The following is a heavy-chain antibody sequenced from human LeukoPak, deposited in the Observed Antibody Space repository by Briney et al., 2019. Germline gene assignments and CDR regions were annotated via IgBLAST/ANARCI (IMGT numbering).Heavy chain of an antibody. J-gene: IGHJ4*02. CDR1: GFTFSSYS. V-gene: IGHV3-21*01. Sequence: SGGSLRLSCAASGFTFSSYSMNWVRQAPGKGLEWVSSISSSSSYIYYADSVKGRFTISRDNAKKSLYLQMNSLRAEDTGVYYCARGAEGIAATDSSFDYWGQGTLVTVSS. D-gene: IGHD6-13*01. CDR2: ISSSSSYI. CDR3: ARGAEGIAATDSSFDY.